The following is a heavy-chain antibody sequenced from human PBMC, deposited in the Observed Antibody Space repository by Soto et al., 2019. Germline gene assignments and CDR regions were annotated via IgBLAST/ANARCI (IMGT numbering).Heavy chain of an antibody. Sequence: QGQRVQSGPEVKKPGSSVKVSCRASGDTFNSYVITWVRQAPGKGLEGLGGIITAFGTTSYAQNFQDRLTITADEAATTDHMELSSLTSDDTAMYYCTRSYGYTFGGSLDNWGQGTLVTVSS. CDR1: GDTFNSYV. J-gene: IGHJ4*02. CDR2: IITAFGTT. D-gene: IGHD5-18*01. V-gene: IGHV1-69*01. CDR3: TRSYGYTFGGSLDN.